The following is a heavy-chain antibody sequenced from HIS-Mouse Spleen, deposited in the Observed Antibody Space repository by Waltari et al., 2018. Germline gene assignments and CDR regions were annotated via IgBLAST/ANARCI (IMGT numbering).Heavy chain of an antibody. V-gene: IGHV4-39*07. J-gene: IGHJ2*01. CDR2: IYYSGST. Sequence: QLQLQESGPGLVKPSETLSLTCTGPGGSIRSSSDYWGWIRQPPGKGLEWIGSIYYSGSTYYNPSLKSRVTISVDTSKNQFSLKLSSVTAADTAVYYCAREIPYSSSWYDWYFDLWGRGTLVTVSS. D-gene: IGHD6-13*01. CDR3: AREIPYSSSWYDWYFDL. CDR1: GGSIRSSSDY.